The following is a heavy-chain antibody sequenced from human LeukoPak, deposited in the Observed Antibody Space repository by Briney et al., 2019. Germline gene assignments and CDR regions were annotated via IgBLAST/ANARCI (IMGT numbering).Heavy chain of an antibody. CDR1: GFAFSRYC. CDR3: AKDLAVATGIPVGFDY. CDR2: IRHVGSNN. Sequence: GGSLRLSCAASGFAFSRYCTHWVRQPPPKGLEWVACIRHVGSNNYYADSVKGRLTSSRDNSKNTLYLQMNSLRAEDTAVYYCAKDLAVATGIPVGFDYWSQGTLVTVSS. J-gene: IGHJ4*02. V-gene: IGHV3-30*02. D-gene: IGHD1-1*01.